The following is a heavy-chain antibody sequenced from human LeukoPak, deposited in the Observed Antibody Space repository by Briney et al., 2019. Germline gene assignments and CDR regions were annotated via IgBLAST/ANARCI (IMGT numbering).Heavy chain of an antibody. CDR1: GGSISSSNW. D-gene: IGHD3-22*01. CDR3: ARETRTGYYDSSGAFDY. V-gene: IGHV4-4*02. Sequence: SETLSLTCAVSGGSISSSNWWSWVRQPPGKGLEWIGEIYHSGSTNYNPSLKSRVTISVDKSKNQFSLKLSSVTAADTAVYYCARETRTGYYDSSGAFDYWGQGTLVTVSS. J-gene: IGHJ4*02. CDR2: IYHSGST.